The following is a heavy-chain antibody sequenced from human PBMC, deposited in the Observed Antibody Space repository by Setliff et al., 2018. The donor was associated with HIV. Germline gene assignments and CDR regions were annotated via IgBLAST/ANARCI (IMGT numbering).Heavy chain of an antibody. V-gene: IGHV2-70*11. J-gene: IGHJ4*02. CDR2: IDWDDDK. CDR3: AARCYGPGSYYNPDY. CDR1: GFSLSTSGMC. D-gene: IGHD3-10*01. Sequence: SGPTLVNPTQTLTLTCTFSGFSLSTSGMCVSWIRQPPGKALEWLARIDWDDDKYYSTSLKTRLTISKDTSKNQVVLTMTNMDPVDTATYYCAARCYGPGSYYNPDYWGQGTLVTVSS.